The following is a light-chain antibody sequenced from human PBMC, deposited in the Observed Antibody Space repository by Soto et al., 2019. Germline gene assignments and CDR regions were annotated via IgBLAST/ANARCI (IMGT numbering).Light chain of an antibody. Sequence: EIVMKQSADTLSLYTGERATLSCRASQSVSGKLAWYQHRPGQAPRLLIYDASIRATGIPARFSGSASGTVFTLNISSLQSEDFALYYCQQYNNGPPWTCGQGTKVDI. CDR2: DAS. CDR1: QSVSGK. CDR3: QQYNNGPPWT. J-gene: IGKJ1*01. V-gene: IGKV3-15*01.